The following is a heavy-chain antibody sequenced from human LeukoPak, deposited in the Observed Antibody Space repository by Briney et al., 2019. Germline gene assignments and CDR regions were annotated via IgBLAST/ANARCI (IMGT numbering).Heavy chain of an antibody. D-gene: IGHD3-16*01. Sequence: GGSLRLSCAASGFTFDDYGMSWVRQAPGKGLEWVSGINWNGGSTGYADSVKGRFTISRDNAKNSLYLQMNSLRAEDTALYYCARASHYYDYVWGSYLDAFDIWGQGTMVTVSS. V-gene: IGHV3-20*04. CDR3: ARASHYYDYVWGSYLDAFDI. CDR2: INWNGGST. J-gene: IGHJ3*02. CDR1: GFTFDDYG.